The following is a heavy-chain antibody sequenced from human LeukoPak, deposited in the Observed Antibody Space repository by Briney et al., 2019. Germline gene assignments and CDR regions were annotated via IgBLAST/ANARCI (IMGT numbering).Heavy chain of an antibody. CDR2: ISSSSSYI. CDR3: ARDWCRYSSGWSIFDY. V-gene: IGHV3-21*01. Sequence: PGGSLRLSCAASGFTFCSYSMNWVRHAPGKGLEWVSSISSSSSYIYYADSVKGRFTISRDNAKNSLYLQMNSLRAEDTAVYYCARDWCRYSSGWSIFDYWGQGTLVTVSS. J-gene: IGHJ4*02. CDR1: GFTFCSYS. D-gene: IGHD6-19*01.